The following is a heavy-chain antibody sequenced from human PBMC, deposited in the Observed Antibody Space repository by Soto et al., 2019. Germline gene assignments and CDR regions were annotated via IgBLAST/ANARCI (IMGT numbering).Heavy chain of an antibody. Sequence: GGSLRLSCAASGFTVSSNYMSWVRQAPGKGLEWVSLIYGDGSTYYADSVKGRFTISRHNSKNTLHPQMNSLRAEDTAVYYCATGSSSWYYYGMDVWGQGTTVTVSS. CDR3: ATGSSSWYYYGMDV. J-gene: IGHJ6*02. D-gene: IGHD6-13*01. V-gene: IGHV3-53*01. CDR2: IYGDGST. CDR1: GFTVSSNY.